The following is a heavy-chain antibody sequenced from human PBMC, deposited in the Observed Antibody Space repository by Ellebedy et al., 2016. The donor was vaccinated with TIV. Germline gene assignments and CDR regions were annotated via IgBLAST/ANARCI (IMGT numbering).Heavy chain of an antibody. J-gene: IGHJ4*02. CDR2: VTGGGDRT. D-gene: IGHD5-12*01. CDR1: GFTFRKYA. Sequence: GESLKISCTASGFTFRKYAMSWVRQAPGKGLEWVSSVTGGGDRTHHADSVEGRFTISRDNIENTLYLQMTSLRFEDTAVYYCVRDPAASITPWDDVGYWGQGTLVNVSP. V-gene: IGHV3-23*01. CDR3: VRDPAASITPWDDVGY.